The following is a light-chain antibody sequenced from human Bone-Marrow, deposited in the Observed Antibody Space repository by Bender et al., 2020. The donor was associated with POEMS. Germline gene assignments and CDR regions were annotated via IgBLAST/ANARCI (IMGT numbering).Light chain of an antibody. Sequence: QSVVTQPPSASGTPGQRVTISCSGSSSNIGSNNVNWYQQLPGTAPKFLIYSNNQRPSGVPDRFSGSKSGTSASLVFSGLQSEDEADEYCAAWDDRLNVLVCGGGTKLTVL. J-gene: IGLJ3*02. CDR3: AAWDDRLNVLV. CDR1: SSNIGSNN. CDR2: SNN. V-gene: IGLV1-44*01.